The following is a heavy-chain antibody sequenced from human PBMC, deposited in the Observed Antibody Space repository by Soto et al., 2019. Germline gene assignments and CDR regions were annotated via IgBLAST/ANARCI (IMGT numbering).Heavy chain of an antibody. Sequence: SETLSLTCVVSGVSVTSYHWSWIRRFPGKGLEWVSNIAYTGNTNYNPSLKSPVNISIDTTKNHLSLKLTSMTAADTAVYYCARDMHAGVTPYFDPWGQGTLVTVSS. CDR3: ARDMHAGVTPYFDP. CDR1: GVSVTSYH. CDR2: IAYTGNT. J-gene: IGHJ5*02. D-gene: IGHD2-15*01. V-gene: IGHV4-59*02.